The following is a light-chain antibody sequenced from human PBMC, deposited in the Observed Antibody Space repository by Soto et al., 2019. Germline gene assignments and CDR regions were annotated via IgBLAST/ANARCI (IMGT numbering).Light chain of an antibody. CDR1: QNVSRF. Sequence: ESVLTQSPATLSLSPGEGATISCRASQNVSRFLAWYQRRPGQAPRLRIYDASSRATGIPDRFSGMVSWTDFTLTISRLEPEDLAVYYCQQYGSSRWTFGQGTKVDIK. CDR3: QQYGSSRWT. J-gene: IGKJ1*01. CDR2: DAS. V-gene: IGKV3-20*01.